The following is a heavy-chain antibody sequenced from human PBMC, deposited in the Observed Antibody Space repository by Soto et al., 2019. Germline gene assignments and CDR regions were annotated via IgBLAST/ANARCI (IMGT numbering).Heavy chain of an antibody. V-gene: IGHV3-21*01. J-gene: IGHJ5*02. D-gene: IGHD3-16*01. CDR2: ISSGSSDK. Sequence: EVQLVESGGGLVQPGGSLRLSCAASGFTFSSYSMNWVRQAPGKGLEWVSSISSGSSDKYYADSVKGRFTISRDNAKNSLYVQMNSLRAEDTAVYYCARGGSCWFDPWGQGILVTVSS. CDR1: GFTFSSYS. CDR3: ARGGSCWFDP.